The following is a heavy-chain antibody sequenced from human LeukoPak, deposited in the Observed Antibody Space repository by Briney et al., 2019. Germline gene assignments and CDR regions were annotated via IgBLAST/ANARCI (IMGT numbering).Heavy chain of an antibody. CDR2: IKQDGDEK. Sequence: GGSLRLSCAASGFRFNTYWMSWVRQAPGKGLEWVANIKQDGDEKYYADSVKGRFTISRDNGKNSLDLQMNSLRADDTAVYYCARDTLGEGEDANYAVYYFDYWGQGTVVTVSS. J-gene: IGHJ4*02. V-gene: IGHV3-7*01. CDR1: GFRFNTYW. CDR3: ARDTLGEGEDANYAVYYFDY. D-gene: IGHD4/OR15-4a*01.